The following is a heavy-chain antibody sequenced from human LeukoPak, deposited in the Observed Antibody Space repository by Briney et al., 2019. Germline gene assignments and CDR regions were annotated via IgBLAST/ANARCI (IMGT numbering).Heavy chain of an antibody. CDR1: GLTFSSYD. Sequence: PGGSLRLSCAASGLTFSSYDMHWVRQATGKGLEWVSAIGTAGDTYYPGSVKGRFTISRENAKNSLYLQMNSLRAEDTAVYYCARVGYYDSSGLDYWGQGTLVTVSS. CDR3: ARVGYYDSSGLDY. J-gene: IGHJ4*02. D-gene: IGHD3-22*01. V-gene: IGHV3-13*01. CDR2: IGTAGDT.